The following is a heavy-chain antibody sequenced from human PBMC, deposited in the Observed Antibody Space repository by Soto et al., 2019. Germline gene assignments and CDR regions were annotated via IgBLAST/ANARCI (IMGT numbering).Heavy chain of an antibody. D-gene: IGHD4-4*01. J-gene: IGHJ4*02. CDR1: GFSFSNYA. Sequence: PGGSPRLSCATSGFSFSNYAMSWVRQAPGKGLEWVAAITSVGYTYYVDSLKGRFTISRDNSKNTLYLQMNSLRAEDTAVYYCAKDLIDYSNSYFDYWGQGTLVTVSS. CDR3: AKDLIDYSNSYFDY. V-gene: IGHV3-23*01. CDR2: ITSVGYT.